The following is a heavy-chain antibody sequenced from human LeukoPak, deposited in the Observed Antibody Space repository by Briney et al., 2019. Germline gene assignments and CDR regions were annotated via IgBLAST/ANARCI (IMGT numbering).Heavy chain of an antibody. CDR2: IKQDGSEK. V-gene: IGHV3-7*01. CDR3: ARAGSGSYYIYYYYYMDV. CDR1: GFTFSSYW. Sequence: PGGSLRLSCAASGFTFSSYWMSWVRQAPGKGLEWVANIKQDGSEKYYVDSVKGRFTISRDNAKNSLYLQMNSLRAEGTAVYYCARAGSGSYYIYYYYYMDVWGKGTTVTVSS. J-gene: IGHJ6*03. D-gene: IGHD3-10*01.